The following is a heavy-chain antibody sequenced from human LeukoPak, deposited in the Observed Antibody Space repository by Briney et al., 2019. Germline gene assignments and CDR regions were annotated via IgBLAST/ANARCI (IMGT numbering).Heavy chain of an antibody. CDR3: ARSKRGYSNYASIYGGAFDI. CDR2: ISYDGSNK. Sequence: GGSLRLSCAASGFTFSSYAMHWVRQAPGKGLEWVAVISYDGSNKYYADSVKGRFTISRDNSKNTLYLQMNSLRAEDTAVYYCARSKRGYSNYASIYGGAFDIWGQGTTVTVSS. J-gene: IGHJ3*02. CDR1: GFTFSSYA. D-gene: IGHD4-11*01. V-gene: IGHV3-30*04.